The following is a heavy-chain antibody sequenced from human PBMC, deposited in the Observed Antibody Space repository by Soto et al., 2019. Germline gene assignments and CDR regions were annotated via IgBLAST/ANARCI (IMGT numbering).Heavy chain of an antibody. Sequence: KPSETLSLTCTVSGGSISSYYWSWIRQPPGKGLEWIGYIYYSGSTNYNPSLKSRVTISVGTSKNQFSLKLSSVTAADTAVYYCARVGGGYSYGPLYYGMDVWGQGTTVTVSS. CDR2: IYYSGST. D-gene: IGHD5-18*01. V-gene: IGHV4-59*01. CDR1: GGSISSYY. CDR3: ARVGGGYSYGPLYYGMDV. J-gene: IGHJ6*02.